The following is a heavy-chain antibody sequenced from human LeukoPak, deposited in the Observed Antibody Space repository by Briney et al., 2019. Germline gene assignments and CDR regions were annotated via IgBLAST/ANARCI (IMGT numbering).Heavy chain of an antibody. J-gene: IGHJ4*02. CDR1: GYTFTSYY. D-gene: IGHD3-3*01. CDR3: ARNFGVVIGDYFDY. V-gene: IGHV1-46*01. CDR2: INSSGGST. Sequence: ASVTVSCKASGYTFTSYYMHWVRQAPGQGLEWMGIINSSGGSTRYAQKFQGRLTMTRETSTSTVYMELSSLRSEDTAVYYCARNFGVVIGDYFDYWGQGTLVTVSS.